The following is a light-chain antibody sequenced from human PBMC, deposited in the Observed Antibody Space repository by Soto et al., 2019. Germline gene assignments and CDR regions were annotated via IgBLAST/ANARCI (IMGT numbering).Light chain of an antibody. CDR3: QQSYSTPPT. J-gene: IGKJ2*01. Sequence: DIQMTQSPSSLSASVGDRVTITCRASQSISTYLNWYQQKPGKAPKLLIYGVFSLESGVSSRFSGSGSGTDFTLTISSLQPEDFAIYYCQQSYSTPPTFGQGTKVEIK. V-gene: IGKV1-39*01. CDR2: GVF. CDR1: QSISTY.